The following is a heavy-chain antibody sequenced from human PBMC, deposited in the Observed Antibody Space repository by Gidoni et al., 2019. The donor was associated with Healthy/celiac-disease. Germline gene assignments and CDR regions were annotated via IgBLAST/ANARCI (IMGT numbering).Heavy chain of an antibody. CDR3: ARGGISSTGLDY. V-gene: IGHV3-23*04. J-gene: IGHJ4*02. CDR2: GSSSATST. Sequence: EVQLVESGGGLVQPGGALRLSCAASGFTFNNYAMAWVRQAPGKGLEGVSSGSSSATSTYYADSVKGRFTISKDNSKNTLYLQMNSLRADDTAVYHCARGGISSTGLDYWGQGTLVTVSS. CDR1: GFTFNNYA. D-gene: IGHD1-1*01.